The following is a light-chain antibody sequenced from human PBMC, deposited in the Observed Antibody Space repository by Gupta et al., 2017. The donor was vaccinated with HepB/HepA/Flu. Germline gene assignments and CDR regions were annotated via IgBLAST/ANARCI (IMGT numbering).Light chain of an antibody. CDR1: SSNIGASYE. Sequence: QFVLTQPPSVSGAPGQEVTISCTGSSSNIGASYEVQWYQQLQGKAPKVLIYDSSNRPSGVPERFSGSKSGTSASLAITGLQAEDEADYYCQSYDRSLGGSVFGGGTKVTVL. CDR3: QSYDRSLGGSV. CDR2: DSS. J-gene: IGLJ3*02. V-gene: IGLV1-40*01.